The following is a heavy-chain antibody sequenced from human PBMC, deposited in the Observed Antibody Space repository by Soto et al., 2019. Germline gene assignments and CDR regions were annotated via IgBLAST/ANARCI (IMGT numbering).Heavy chain of an antibody. D-gene: IGHD3-22*01. CDR2: IYQSGST. CDR1: GGSISDSLW. CDR3: ARPVHDDTGHYFGGLDI. Sequence: QVQLQESGPGLVNPSGTLSVTCAVSGGSISDSLWWNWVRQPPGKGLEWIGEIYQSGSTHYSPSLKSRVTISIGKSNNLLSLRLNSVTAADTSVYYCARPVHDDTGHYFGGLDIWGPGTTGSVSS. V-gene: IGHV4-4*02. J-gene: IGHJ6*02.